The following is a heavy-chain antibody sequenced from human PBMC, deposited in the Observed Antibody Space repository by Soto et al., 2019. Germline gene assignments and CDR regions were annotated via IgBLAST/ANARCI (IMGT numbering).Heavy chain of an antibody. CDR2: ISYDGSNK. V-gene: IGHV3-30-3*01. Sequence: QVQLVESGGGVVQPGRSLRLSCAASGFTFSSYAMHWVRQAPGKGLEWVAVISYDGSNKYYADSVKGRFTISRDNSKNTRYLQMKSLRAEDTAVYYCATCTNGVCSFKDYGMDVWGQGTTVTVSS. CDR3: ATCTNGVCSFKDYGMDV. D-gene: IGHD2-8*01. CDR1: GFTFSSYA. J-gene: IGHJ6*02.